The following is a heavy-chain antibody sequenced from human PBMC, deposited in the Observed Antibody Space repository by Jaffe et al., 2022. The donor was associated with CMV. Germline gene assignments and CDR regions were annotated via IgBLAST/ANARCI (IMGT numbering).Heavy chain of an antibody. Sequence: EVQLVESGGGLVQPGGSLRLSCAASGFTFSSYWMSWVRQAPGKGLEWVANIKQDGSEKYYVDSVKGRFTISRDNAKNSLYLQMNSLRAEDTAVYYCARDVSYSSSMYYYYYYGMDVWGQGTTVTVSS. V-gene: IGHV3-7*01. D-gene: IGHD6-6*01. CDR3: ARDVSYSSSMYYYYYYGMDV. J-gene: IGHJ6*02. CDR2: IKQDGSEK. CDR1: GFTFSSYW.